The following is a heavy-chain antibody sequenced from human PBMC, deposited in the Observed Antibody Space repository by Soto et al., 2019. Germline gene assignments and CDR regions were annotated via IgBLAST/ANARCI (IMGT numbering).Heavy chain of an antibody. D-gene: IGHD1-26*01. CDR3: ARDGGSYWRVYYYYGMDV. CDR1: GYTFTSYG. V-gene: IGHV1-18*01. J-gene: IGHJ6*02. Sequence: ASVKVSCKASGYTFTSYGISWVRQAPGQGLEWMGWISAYNGNTNYAQKLQGRVTMTTDTSTSTAYMELRSLRSDDTAVYYCARDGGSYWRVYYYYGMDVWGQGTTVTVSS. CDR2: ISAYNGNT.